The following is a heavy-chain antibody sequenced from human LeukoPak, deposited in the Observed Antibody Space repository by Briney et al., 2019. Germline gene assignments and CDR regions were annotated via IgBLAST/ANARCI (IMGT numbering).Heavy chain of an antibody. CDR2: ISSSGSTI. D-gene: IGHD3-10*01. Sequence: GGSLRLSCAASGFTFSDYYMSWIRQAPGKGLEWVSYISSSGSTIYYADSVKGRFTISRDNAKNSLYLQMNSLRAEDTAVYYCARLRITMVRGVINNWFDPWGQGTLVTVSS. J-gene: IGHJ5*02. CDR3: ARLRITMVRGVINNWFDP. CDR1: GFTFSDYY. V-gene: IGHV3-11*01.